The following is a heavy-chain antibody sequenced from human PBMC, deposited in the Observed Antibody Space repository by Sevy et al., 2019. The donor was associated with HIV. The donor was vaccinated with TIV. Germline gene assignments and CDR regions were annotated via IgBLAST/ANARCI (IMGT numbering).Heavy chain of an antibody. J-gene: IGHJ6*03. V-gene: IGHV3-49*03. Sequence: GGSLRLSCTASGFTFGDYAMSWFRQAPGKGLEWVGFIRSKAYCGTTEYAASVKGRFTISRDDSKSIAYLQMNSLKTEDTAVYYCTRDSNYGDYGYYYYYMDVWGKGTTVTVSS. CDR2: IRSKAYCGTT. CDR1: GFTFGDYA. CDR3: TRDSNYGDYGYYYYYMDV. D-gene: IGHD4-17*01.